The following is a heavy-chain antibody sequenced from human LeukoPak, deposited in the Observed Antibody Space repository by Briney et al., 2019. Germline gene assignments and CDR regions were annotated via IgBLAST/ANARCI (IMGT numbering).Heavy chain of an antibody. CDR2: TYYMSRWYD. D-gene: IGHD6-19*01. J-gene: IGHJ4*02. V-gene: IGHV6-1*01. CDR3: ARTSGYSSLAF. CDR1: VDSHSINTAP. Sequence: SHTLSLTCVISVDSHSINTAPWNWSSQSPSRGLDWLGRTYYMSRWYDDYADSVRSRITINPDTSKNEFSLHLTSVTPDDTAMYYCARTSGYSSLAFWGQGTPVTVSS.